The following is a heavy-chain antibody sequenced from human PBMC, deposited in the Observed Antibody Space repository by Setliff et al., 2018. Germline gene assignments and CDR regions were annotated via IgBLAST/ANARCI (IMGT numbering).Heavy chain of an antibody. CDR3: AIGGGYCDFFDCFPFDN. Sequence: PSETLSLTCAVSGASTTTYYWSWIRQPPGKGLEWIGYIFSGGSTKFNPPLKSRVTISVDTSKNQVSLRLVSVTAADTALYYCAIGGGYCDFFDCFPFDNWGQGFLVTVSS. J-gene: IGHJ4*02. D-gene: IGHD1-26*01. V-gene: IGHV4-59*08. CDR1: GASTTTYY. CDR2: IFSGGST.